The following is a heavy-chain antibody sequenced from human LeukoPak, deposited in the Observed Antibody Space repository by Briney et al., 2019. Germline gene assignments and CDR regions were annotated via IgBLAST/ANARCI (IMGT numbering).Heavy chain of an antibody. Sequence: HPGGSLRLSCAPSGFTFSSYGMHWVRQAPGKGLEWVAFIRNDGSIRYYADSLKGRFTISRDNSKNTLYLQMSSLRVDDTAVYYCAKGRAGMVRGVCDYWGQGTLVTVSS. J-gene: IGHJ4*02. CDR3: AKGRAGMVRGVCDY. CDR1: GFTFSSYG. CDR2: IRNDGSIR. V-gene: IGHV3-30*02. D-gene: IGHD3-10*01.